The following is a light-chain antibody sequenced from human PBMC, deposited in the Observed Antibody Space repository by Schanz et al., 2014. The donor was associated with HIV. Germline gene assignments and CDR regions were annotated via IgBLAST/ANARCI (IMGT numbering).Light chain of an antibody. Sequence: QSVLTQPPSASGTPGQRVTISCSGSSSNFRSNAVNWYQQLPGTAPKLLIYATYNRPSGVPDRFSGSKSGSTASLTVSGLQPEDEAGYYCAAWDDSLNGGVFGGGTKLTVL. V-gene: IGLV1-44*01. CDR1: SSNFRSNA. CDR2: ATY. J-gene: IGLJ3*02. CDR3: AAWDDSLNGGV.